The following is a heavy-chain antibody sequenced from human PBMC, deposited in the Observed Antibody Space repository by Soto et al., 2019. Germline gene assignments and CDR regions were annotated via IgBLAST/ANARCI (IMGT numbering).Heavy chain of an antibody. CDR3: GKHEGYCSRTTCSSVDH. CDR1: GYSFTTHW. J-gene: IGHJ4*02. CDR2: IYPGDSET. D-gene: IGHD2-2*01. V-gene: IGHV5-51*01. Sequence: PGESLKISCQGSGYSFTTHWITWVRQMPGKGLEWMGIIYPGDSETSYSPSFQGQVIISADKSINTAYLQWSSLKASDTAMYYCGKHEGYCSRTTCSSVDHWGQGTLVTVSS.